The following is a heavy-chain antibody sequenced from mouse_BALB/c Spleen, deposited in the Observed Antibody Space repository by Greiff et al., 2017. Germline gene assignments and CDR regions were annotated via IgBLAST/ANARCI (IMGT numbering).Heavy chain of an antibody. CDR1: GYTFTSYW. CDR3: TRDYRYGYFDY. J-gene: IGHJ2*01. V-gene: IGHV1-69*02. CDR2: IYPSDSYT. Sequence: QVQLQQPGAELVRPGASVKLSCKASGYTFTSYWINWVKQRPGQGLEWIGNIYPSDSYTNYNQKFKDKATLTVDKSSSTAYMQLSSPTSEDSAVYYCTRDYRYGYFDYWGQGTTLTVSS. D-gene: IGHD2-14*01.